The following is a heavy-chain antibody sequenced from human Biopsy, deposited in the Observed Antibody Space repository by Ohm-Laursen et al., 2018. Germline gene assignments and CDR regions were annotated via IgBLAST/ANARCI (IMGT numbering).Heavy chain of an antibody. V-gene: IGHV4-59*08. CDR2: IYYTGGT. D-gene: IGHD1-26*01. CDR3: ARHAPSYSGSYWRYFDL. CDR1: GGSISSYY. Sequence: SDTLSLTCTVSGGSISSYYWSWIRQPPGKGLEWIGYIYYTGGTNYNTSLKSRVTISVDTSMNHLSLRLPSVTAADTAVYYCARHAPSYSGSYWRYFDLWGRGTLVTVSS. J-gene: IGHJ2*01.